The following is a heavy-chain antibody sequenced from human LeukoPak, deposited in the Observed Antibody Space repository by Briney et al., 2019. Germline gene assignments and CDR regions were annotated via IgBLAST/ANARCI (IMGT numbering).Heavy chain of an antibody. Sequence: GGSLRLSCAASGFTFSSYGMHWVRQAPGKGLEWVAVISYDGSNKYYVDSVKGRFTISRDNAKNSLYLQMNSLRAEDTAVYYCARVGGYFDWLFYYYYYGMDVWGQGTTVTVSS. D-gene: IGHD3-9*01. CDR3: ARVGGYFDWLFYYYYYGMDV. CDR1: GFTFSSYG. V-gene: IGHV3-30*03. J-gene: IGHJ6*02. CDR2: ISYDGSNK.